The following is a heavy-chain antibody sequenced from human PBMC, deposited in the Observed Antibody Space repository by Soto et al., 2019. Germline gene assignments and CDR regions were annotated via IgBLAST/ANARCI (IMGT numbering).Heavy chain of an antibody. CDR1: GGSISSGGYY. CDR2: IYYSGST. D-gene: IGHD3-22*01. Sequence: QVQLQESGPGLVKPSQTLSLTCTVSGGSISSGGYYWSWIRQHPGKGLEWIGYIYYSGSTYYNPSLKGRVTISVDTSKNQFSLKLSSVTAADTAVYYCAREAHPYHYYDSSGYNWFDPWGQGTLVTVSS. J-gene: IGHJ5*02. CDR3: AREAHPYHYYDSSGYNWFDP. V-gene: IGHV4-31*03.